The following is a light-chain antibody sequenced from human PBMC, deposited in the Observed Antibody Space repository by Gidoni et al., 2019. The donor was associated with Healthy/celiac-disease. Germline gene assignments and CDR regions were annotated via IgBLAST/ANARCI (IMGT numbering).Light chain of an antibody. V-gene: IGKV1-27*01. CDR1: QGISNY. CDR2: AAS. J-gene: IGKJ1*01. CDR3: QKYNSDSWT. Sequence: DIQMTPAPSSLSASVGDRVTITCRASQGISNYLAWYQQKPGKVPKLLIYAASTLQSGVPSRFSGSGSGTDFTLTISSLQPEDFATYYCQKYNSDSWTFXQXTKVEIK.